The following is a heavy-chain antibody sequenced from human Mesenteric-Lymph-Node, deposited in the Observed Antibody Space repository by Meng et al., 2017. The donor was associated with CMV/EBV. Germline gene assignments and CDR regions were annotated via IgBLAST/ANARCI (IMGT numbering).Heavy chain of an antibody. CDR2: IYYSGST. CDR3: ARGLMVYARPHFDY. V-gene: IGHV4-61*01. D-gene: IGHD2-8*01. J-gene: IGHJ4*02. CDR1: GGSVSSGSYY. Sequence: SETLSLTCTVSGGSVSSGSYYWSWIRQPPGKGLEWIGYIYYSGSTNYNPSLKSRVTISVDTSKNQFSLKLSSVTAAHTAVYYCARGLMVYARPHFDYWGQGTLVTVSS.